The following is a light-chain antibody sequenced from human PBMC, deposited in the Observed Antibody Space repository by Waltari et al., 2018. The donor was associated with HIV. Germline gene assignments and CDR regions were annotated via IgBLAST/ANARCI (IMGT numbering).Light chain of an antibody. V-gene: IGLV1-40*01. CDR1: GSNIGAGFD. CDR3: LSYDRSLRFV. CDR2: DNT. Sequence: QSVLTQPPSVSGAPGQRVTISCAGSGSNIGAGFDVHWYQQIPGTVPKLLIYDNTNPPSGVPARFSGAKSGTSASLAITGLQAEDEATYYCLSYDRSLRFVFGSGTKVSVL. J-gene: IGLJ1*01.